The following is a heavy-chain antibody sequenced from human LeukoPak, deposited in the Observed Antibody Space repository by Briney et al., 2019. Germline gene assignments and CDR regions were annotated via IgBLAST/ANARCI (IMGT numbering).Heavy chain of an antibody. J-gene: IGHJ4*02. D-gene: IGHD2-15*01. CDR3: ARELYCSGGSCHFDY. CDR1: GGSISSSSYY. Sequence: PSETLSLTCTVSGGSISSSSYYWGWLRQPPGKGLEWIGSIYYSGSTYYNPSLKSRVTISVDTSKNQFSLKLSSVTAADTAVYYCARELYCSGGSCHFDYWGQGTLVTVSS. CDR2: IYYSGST. V-gene: IGHV4-39*07.